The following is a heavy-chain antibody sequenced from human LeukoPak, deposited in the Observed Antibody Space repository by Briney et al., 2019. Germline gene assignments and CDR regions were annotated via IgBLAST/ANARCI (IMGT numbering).Heavy chain of an antibody. J-gene: IGHJ4*02. D-gene: IGHD3-22*01. V-gene: IGHV1-69*04. CDR2: IIPILGIA. CDR1: GGTFSSYA. Sequence: VASVKVSCKASGGTFSSYAISWVRPAPGQGLEWMGRIIPILGIANYAQKFQGRVTITADKSTSTAYMELSSLRSEDTAVYYCARDSVITMIVVVMRYWGQGTLVTVSS. CDR3: ARDSVITMIVVVMRY.